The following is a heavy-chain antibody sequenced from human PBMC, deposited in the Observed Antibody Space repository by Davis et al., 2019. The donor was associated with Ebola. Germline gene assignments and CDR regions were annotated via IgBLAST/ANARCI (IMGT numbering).Heavy chain of an antibody. V-gene: IGHV1-46*01. CDR3: ARGIGGNWGADAFDI. Sequence: GRVTMTRDTSTSTVYMKLSSLRSEDTAVYYCARGIGGNWGADAFDIWGQGTMVTVSS. D-gene: IGHD4-23*01. J-gene: IGHJ3*02.